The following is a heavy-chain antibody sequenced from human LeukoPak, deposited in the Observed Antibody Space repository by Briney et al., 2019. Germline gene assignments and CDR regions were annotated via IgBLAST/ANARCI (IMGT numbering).Heavy chain of an antibody. CDR2: IYYSGNT. V-gene: IGHV4-59*11. Sequence: SETLSLTCTVSGGSISSHYWSWIRQPPGKGLEWIGYIYYSGNTNYNPSLKSRVTISVDTSKNQFSLKLSSVTAADTAVYYCARAVGGYVLSYWGQGTLVTVSS. J-gene: IGHJ4*02. D-gene: IGHD3-16*01. CDR3: ARAVGGYVLSY. CDR1: GGSISSHY.